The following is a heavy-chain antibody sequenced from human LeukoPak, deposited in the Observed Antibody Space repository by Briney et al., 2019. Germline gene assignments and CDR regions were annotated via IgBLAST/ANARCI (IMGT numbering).Heavy chain of an antibody. CDR3: ARGYSSSNEFDY. V-gene: IGHV3-53*05. D-gene: IGHD6-6*01. J-gene: IGHJ4*02. CDR2: ISGSGGST. Sequence: GGSLRLSCAASGFTVSSNYMSWVRQAPGKGLEWVSAISGSGGSTYYADSVKGRFTISRDNSKNTLYLQMNSLRAEDTAVYYCARGYSSSNEFDYWGQGTLVTVSS. CDR1: GFTVSSNY.